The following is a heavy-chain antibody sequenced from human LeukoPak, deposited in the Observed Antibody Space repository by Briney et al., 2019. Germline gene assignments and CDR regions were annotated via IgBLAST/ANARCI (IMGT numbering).Heavy chain of an antibody. CDR2: IYHSGST. V-gene: IGHV4-38-2*02. D-gene: IGHD3-10*01. Sequence: SETLSLTCTVSGYSISSGYYWGWIRQPPGKGLEWIGSIYHSGSTYYNPSLKSRVTISVDTSKNQFSLNLSSVTAADTAVYYCARSDGYGLIGIWGQGTMVTVSS. J-gene: IGHJ3*02. CDR3: ARSDGYGLIGI. CDR1: GYSISSGYY.